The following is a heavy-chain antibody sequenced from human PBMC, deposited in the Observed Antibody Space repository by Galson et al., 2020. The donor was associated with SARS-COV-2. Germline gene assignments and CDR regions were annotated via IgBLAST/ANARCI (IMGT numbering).Heavy chain of an antibody. V-gene: IGHV3-23*01. CDR3: AKHRPTTSNGYSSGFGMDV. Sequence: AISGSGGSTYYADSLKGRFTISRDNSKNTLYLQMNSLRAEDTAVYYCAKHRPTTSNGYSSGFGMDVWGQGTTVTVSS. J-gene: IGHJ6*02. CDR2: ISGSGGST. D-gene: IGHD6-19*01.